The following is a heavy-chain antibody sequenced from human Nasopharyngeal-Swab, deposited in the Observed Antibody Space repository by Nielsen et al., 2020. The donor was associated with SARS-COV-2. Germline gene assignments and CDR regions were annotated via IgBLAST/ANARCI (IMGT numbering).Heavy chain of an antibody. Sequence: GESLKISCAASGFNVTRFGMHWVRQAPGKGLQWMAVIWYDGSNKYYADSVKGRFTISRDNSKNTLYLQMNSLRAEDTAVYYCARGNNWNGNWGEDAFDIWGQGTMVTVSS. CDR2: IWYDGSNK. CDR3: ARGNNWNGNWGEDAFDI. CDR1: GFNVTRFG. D-gene: IGHD1-20*01. V-gene: IGHV3-33*08. J-gene: IGHJ3*02.